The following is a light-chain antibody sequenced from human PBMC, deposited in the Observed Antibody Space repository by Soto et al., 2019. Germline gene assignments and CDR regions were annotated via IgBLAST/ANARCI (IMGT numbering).Light chain of an antibody. CDR1: QSVDSY. Sequence: IVLPQSPGTLSLSPGERATLSCRASQSVDSYLAWYQQKPGQAPRLLIYEASNRASGIPARFSGSGSGTDFTPTISSLEPEDFAVYYCQQRSKWPLTFGGGTKVDIK. J-gene: IGKJ4*01. CDR2: EAS. V-gene: IGKV3-11*01. CDR3: QQRSKWPLT.